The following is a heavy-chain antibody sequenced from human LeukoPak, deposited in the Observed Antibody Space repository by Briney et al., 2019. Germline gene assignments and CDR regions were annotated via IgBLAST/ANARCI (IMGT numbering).Heavy chain of an antibody. V-gene: IGHV1-46*01. CDR2: INPSRGST. CDR3: ASEIAVAGTIDY. CDR1: GYTFTSYY. J-gene: IGHJ4*02. D-gene: IGHD6-19*01. Sequence: ASVKVSCKXSGYTFTSYYMHWVRQAPGQGLEWMGIINPSRGSTSYAQKFQGRVTMTRDTSTSTVYMELSSLRSEDTAVYYCASEIAVAGTIDYWGQGTLVTVSS.